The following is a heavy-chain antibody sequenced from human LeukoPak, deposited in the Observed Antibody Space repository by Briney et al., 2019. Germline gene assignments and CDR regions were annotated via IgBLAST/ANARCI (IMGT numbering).Heavy chain of an antibody. Sequence: ASVKVSCKASGGTFSSYAISWVRQAPGQGLEWIGRIIPILGIANYAQKFQGRVTITADKSTSTAYMELSSLRSEDTAVYYCARDLPFIAVAGDFDYWGQGALVTVSS. CDR3: ARDLPFIAVAGDFDY. CDR1: GGTFSSYA. CDR2: IIPILGIA. J-gene: IGHJ4*02. D-gene: IGHD6-19*01. V-gene: IGHV1-69*04.